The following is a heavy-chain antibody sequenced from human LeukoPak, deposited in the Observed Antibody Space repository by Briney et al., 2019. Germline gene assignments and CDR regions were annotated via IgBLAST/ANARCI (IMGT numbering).Heavy chain of an antibody. CDR3: ARGSIYTYYYDSSGYYFD. CDR1: GFTFSSYG. Sequence: GRSLRLSCAASGFTFSSYGMHWVRQAPGKGLEWVAVIWYDGSNKYYADSVKGRFTISRDNSKNTLYLQMNSLRAEDTAVYYCARGSIYTYYYDSSGYYFDWGQGTLATVSS. V-gene: IGHV3-33*01. J-gene: IGHJ4*02. D-gene: IGHD3-22*01. CDR2: IWYDGSNK.